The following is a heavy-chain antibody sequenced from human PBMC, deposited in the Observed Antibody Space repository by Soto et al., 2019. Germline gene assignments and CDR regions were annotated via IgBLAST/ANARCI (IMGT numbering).Heavy chain of an antibody. V-gene: IGHV3-23*01. CDR3: AKDDRGGPVDIVVVVAATDYYYGMDV. Sequence: PGGSLRLSCAASGFTFSSYAMSWVRQAPGKGLEWVSAISGSGGSTYYADSVKGRFTISRDNSKNTLYLQMNSLRAEDTAVYYCAKDDRGGPVDIVVVVAATDYYYGMDVWGQGTTVTVSS. CDR2: ISGSGGST. CDR1: GFTFSSYA. D-gene: IGHD2-15*01. J-gene: IGHJ6*02.